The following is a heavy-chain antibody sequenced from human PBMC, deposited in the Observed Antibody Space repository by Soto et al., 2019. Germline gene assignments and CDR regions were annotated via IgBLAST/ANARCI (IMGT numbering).Heavy chain of an antibody. D-gene: IGHD6-13*01. J-gene: IGHJ6*02. Sequence: QVQLVQSGAEVKKPGASVKVSCKASGYTFTGYYMHWVRQAPGQGLEWMGWINPNSGGTNYAQKFQGWVTMTGDTSISTAYMELSRLRSDDTAVYYCARGGDQDSSSWVYYYYGMDVWGQGTTVTVSS. CDR3: ARGGDQDSSSWVYYYYGMDV. V-gene: IGHV1-2*04. CDR1: GYTFTGYY. CDR2: INPNSGGT.